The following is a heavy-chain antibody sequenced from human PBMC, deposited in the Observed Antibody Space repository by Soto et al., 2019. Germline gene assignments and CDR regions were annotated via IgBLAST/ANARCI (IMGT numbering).Heavy chain of an antibody. D-gene: IGHD3-10*01. J-gene: IGHJ4*02. V-gene: IGHV1-69*13. CDR1: GGTFSSYA. Sequence: SVKVSCKASGGTFSSYAISWVRQAPGQGLEWMGGIIPIFGTANYAQKFQGRVTITADESTSTAYMELSSLRSEDTAVYYCARAHVYLRNITMVRGVIINPFDYWGQGTLVTVSS. CDR3: ARAHVYLRNITMVRGVIINPFDY. CDR2: IIPIFGTA.